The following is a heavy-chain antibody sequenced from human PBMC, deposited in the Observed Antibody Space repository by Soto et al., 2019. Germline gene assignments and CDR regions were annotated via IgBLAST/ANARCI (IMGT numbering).Heavy chain of an antibody. D-gene: IGHD3-10*01. Sequence: GESLKISCKGSGYSFTSYWIGWVRQMPGKGLEWMGIIYPGDSDTRYSPSFQGQVTISADKSISTAYLQWSSLKASDTAMYYCVRPYYYGSGSSYYFDYWGQGTLVTSPQ. V-gene: IGHV5-51*01. CDR2: IYPGDSDT. CDR3: VRPYYYGSGSSYYFDY. J-gene: IGHJ4*02. CDR1: GYSFTSYW.